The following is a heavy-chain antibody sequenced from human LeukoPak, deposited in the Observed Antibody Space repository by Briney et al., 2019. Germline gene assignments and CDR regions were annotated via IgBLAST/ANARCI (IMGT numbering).Heavy chain of an antibody. Sequence: ASVKVSCKVSGYTLTELSMHWVRQAPGKGLEWMGGFDPEDGETIYAQKFQGRVTMTEDTSTDTAYMELSSLRSEDTAVYYCATGQYYDILTGYYTNWFDPWGQGTLVTVSS. J-gene: IGHJ5*02. V-gene: IGHV1-24*01. D-gene: IGHD3-9*01. CDR2: FDPEDGET. CDR3: ATGQYYDILTGYYTNWFDP. CDR1: GYTLTELS.